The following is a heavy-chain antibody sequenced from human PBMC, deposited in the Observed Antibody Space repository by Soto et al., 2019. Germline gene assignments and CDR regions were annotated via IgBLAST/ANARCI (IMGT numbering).Heavy chain of an antibody. CDR1: GFSFSTYN. CDR2: INGRSNYK. V-gene: IGHV3-21*02. J-gene: IGHJ4*02. Sequence: EVELLESGGGLVKPGGSLRLSCAASGFSFSTYNMNWVRQAPGKGLAWVSSINGRSNYKYYTDSVKGRFTISRDNPKNSLYLQMDSLRVEDTAVYYCVREDGLVGSNSAFDQWGQGTLVIVSS. CDR3: VREDGLVGSNSAFDQ. D-gene: IGHD7-27*01.